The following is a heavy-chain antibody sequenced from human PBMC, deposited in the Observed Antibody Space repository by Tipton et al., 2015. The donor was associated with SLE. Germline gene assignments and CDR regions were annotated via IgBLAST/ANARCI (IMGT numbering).Heavy chain of an antibody. Sequence: SLRLSCVASGFSLSSDVMSWVRQAPGKGLEWVGFIRSKAYGGTTEYAASVKGRFTISRDDSKSIAYLQMNSLKTEDTAVYYCTRDVIWGQGTLVTVSS. CDR2: IRSKAYGGTT. J-gene: IGHJ4*02. V-gene: IGHV3-49*04. CDR3: TRDVI. D-gene: IGHD3-10*01. CDR1: GFSLSSDV.